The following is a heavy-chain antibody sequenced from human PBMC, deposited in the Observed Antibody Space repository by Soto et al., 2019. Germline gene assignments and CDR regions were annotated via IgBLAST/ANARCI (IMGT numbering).Heavy chain of an antibody. J-gene: IGHJ4*02. Sequence: GGSLRLSCVSSGCPCDPYVMALVRQAPGKGLEWVAAIRSNTAVTHYADSMRDRFTISRVNSANTIFLHMNSLRVEDSAVYFCAKASDGGWPYYFDSWGQGALVTVSS. D-gene: IGHD2-15*01. V-gene: IGHV3-23*01. CDR3: AKASDGGWPYYFDS. CDR2: IRSNTAVT. CDR1: GCPCDPYV.